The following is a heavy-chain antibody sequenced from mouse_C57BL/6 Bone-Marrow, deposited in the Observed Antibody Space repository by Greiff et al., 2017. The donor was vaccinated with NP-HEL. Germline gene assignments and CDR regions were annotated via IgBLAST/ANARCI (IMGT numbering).Heavy chain of an antibody. D-gene: IGHD2-3*01. CDR3: ARNGDDGYYEFAY. CDR2: IWSGGST. CDR1: GFSLTSYG. Sequence: VQLVESGPGLVQPSQSLSITCTVSGFSLTSYGVHWVRQSPGKGLEWLGVIWSGGSTDYNAAFISRLSISKDNSKSQVFFKMNSLQADDTAIYYCARNGDDGYYEFAYWGQGTLVTVSA. J-gene: IGHJ3*01. V-gene: IGHV2-2*01.